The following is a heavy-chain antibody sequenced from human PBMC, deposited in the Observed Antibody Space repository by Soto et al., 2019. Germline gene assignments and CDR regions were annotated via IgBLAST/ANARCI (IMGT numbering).Heavy chain of an antibody. J-gene: IGHJ5*02. D-gene: IGHD3-3*01. Sequence: GESLRVSCAASGFTFRNYTMSWVRQAPGKGLEWVWAIQGSGGRAYYADSVKGRFNVSRDDSKNTLYIQMSSVRVDDTALYWWRKDGVGSNAEWYWYDPGGHGTLVTVSS. CDR1: GFTFRNYT. CDR2: IQGSGGRA. CDR3: RKDGVGSNAEWYWYDP. V-gene: IGHV3-23*01.